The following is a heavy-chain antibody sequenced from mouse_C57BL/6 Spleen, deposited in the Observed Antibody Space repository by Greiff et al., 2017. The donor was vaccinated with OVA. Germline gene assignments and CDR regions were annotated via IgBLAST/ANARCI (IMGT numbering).Heavy chain of an antibody. CDR1: GFTFSSYA. CDR3: TREGDYGYDGAFAY. V-gene: IGHV5-9-1*02. D-gene: IGHD2-2*01. J-gene: IGHJ3*01. Sequence: EVKVVESGEGLVKPGGSLKLSCAASGFTFSSYAMSWVRQTPEKRLEWVAYISSGGDYIYYADTVKGRFTISRDNARNTLYLQMSSLKSEDTAMYYCTREGDYGYDGAFAYWGQGTLVTVSA. CDR2: ISSGGDYI.